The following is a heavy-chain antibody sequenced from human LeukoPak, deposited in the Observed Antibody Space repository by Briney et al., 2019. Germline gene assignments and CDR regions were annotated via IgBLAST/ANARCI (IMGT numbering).Heavy chain of an antibody. CDR1: DCSISSGCL. V-gene: IGHV4-38-2*02. CDR2: IFHTGSS. Sequence: SETLSLTCTVSDCSISSGCLWTWIRQPPGKGLEWIGSIFHTGSSYYNPSLKSPVAISVDTSKNQFSLELSSVTAADTAVYYCARDLGLTISDKWFDPGGQGTLVTVSS. J-gene: IGHJ5*02. D-gene: IGHD3-3*01. CDR3: ARDLGLTISDKWFDP.